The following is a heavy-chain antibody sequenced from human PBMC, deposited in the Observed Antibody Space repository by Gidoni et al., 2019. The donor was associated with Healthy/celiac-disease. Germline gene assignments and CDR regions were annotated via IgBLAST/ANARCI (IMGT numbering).Heavy chain of an antibody. Sequence: EVQLVESGGGLVQPGGSLRLSCAASGITVNSNSMSWVRQAPGKGLEWVSVIYSGGSTYYADSVKGRFTISRDNSKNTLYLQMHSLRAEDTAVYYCAREGYHFYYGMDVWGQGTTVTVSS. J-gene: IGHJ6*02. CDR2: IYSGGST. CDR3: AREGYHFYYGMDV. V-gene: IGHV3-66*02. D-gene: IGHD3-16*02. CDR1: GITVNSNS.